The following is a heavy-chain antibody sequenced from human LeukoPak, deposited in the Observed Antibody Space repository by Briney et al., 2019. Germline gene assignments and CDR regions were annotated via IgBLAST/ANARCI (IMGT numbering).Heavy chain of an antibody. CDR2: ISGSGGST. CDR1: GFTFSSDA. J-gene: IGHJ3*02. Sequence: GGSLRLSCAASGFTFSSDAMSWVRQAPGKGLEWVSAISGSGGSTYYADSVKGRFTISRDNSKNTLYLQMNSLRAEDTAVYYCAKDLTTYYDFWSGYSTDAFDIWGQGTMVTVSS. V-gene: IGHV3-23*01. CDR3: AKDLTTYYDFWSGYSTDAFDI. D-gene: IGHD3-3*01.